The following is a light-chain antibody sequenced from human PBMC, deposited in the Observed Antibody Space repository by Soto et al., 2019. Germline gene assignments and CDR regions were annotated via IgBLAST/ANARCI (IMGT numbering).Light chain of an antibody. CDR1: QSVNSN. V-gene: IGKV3-15*01. J-gene: IGKJ5*01. CDR2: GPS. CDR3: HQYHEWPMT. Sequence: EIVMTQSPATLSVSPGERATVSCRTSQSVNSNLAWYQQKPGQVPRLVIYGPSTRATGIPDRFSGSGSGTEFTLTISSLQSEDFAVYYWHQYHEWPMTFGQGTRLEI.